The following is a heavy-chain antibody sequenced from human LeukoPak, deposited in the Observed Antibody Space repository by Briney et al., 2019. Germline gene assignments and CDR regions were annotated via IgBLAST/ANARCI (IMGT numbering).Heavy chain of an antibody. CDR3: ARYYYDSSGYSTPFDY. Sequence: ASVKVSCKASGYTFTGYYMHWVRQAPGQGLEWMGRINPNSGGTNYAQKFQGRVTMTRDTSTSTAYMELSRLRSDDTAVYHCARYYYDSSGYSTPFDYWGQGTLVTVSS. CDR2: INPNSGGT. V-gene: IGHV1-2*06. D-gene: IGHD3-22*01. J-gene: IGHJ4*02. CDR1: GYTFTGYY.